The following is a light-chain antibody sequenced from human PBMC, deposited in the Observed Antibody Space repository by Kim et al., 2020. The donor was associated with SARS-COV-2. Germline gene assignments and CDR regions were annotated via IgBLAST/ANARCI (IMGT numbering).Light chain of an antibody. CDR2: DTS. CDR3: LLSYSGAFGV. V-gene: IGLV7-46*01. J-gene: IGLJ2*01. CDR1: TGAVTSGHY. Sequence: QAVVTQEPSLTVSPGWTVTLTCGSSTGAVTSGHYPYWIQQRPGQAPRTLIYDTSKRHSWTPVRFSGSLLEGKAALTLSGAQPEDEADYYCLLSYSGAFGVFGGGTQLTVL.